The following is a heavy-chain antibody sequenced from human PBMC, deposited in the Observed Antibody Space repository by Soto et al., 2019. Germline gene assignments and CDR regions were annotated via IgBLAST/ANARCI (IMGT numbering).Heavy chain of an antibody. CDR1: GGSISSYF. CDR3: ARQRVLPAQYFFDY. CDR2: VIPGGST. V-gene: IGHV4-59*01. Sequence: FETLSLTYTVSGGSISSYFGTWIRQPPGKGLEWIGYVIPGGSTSYNPSLKSRVTLSIDTSENQFSLKLNSMTAADTAVYYCARQRVLPAQYFFDYWGQGTLVTVSS. D-gene: IGHD6-13*01. J-gene: IGHJ4*02.